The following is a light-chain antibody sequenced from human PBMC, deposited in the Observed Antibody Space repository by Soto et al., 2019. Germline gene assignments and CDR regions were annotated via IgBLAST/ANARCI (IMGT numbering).Light chain of an antibody. CDR3: NSYRSGSTLV. V-gene: IGLV2-14*01. J-gene: IGLJ2*01. CDR2: EVS. Sequence: QSALAQPASMSGSPGQSITISCTGTSSDVGGYNYVSWYQQYPGKAPKLIIYEVSNRPSGVSNRFSGSKSGNTASLTISGLQSDDEADYYCNSYRSGSTLVFGGGTQLTVL. CDR1: SSDVGGYNY.